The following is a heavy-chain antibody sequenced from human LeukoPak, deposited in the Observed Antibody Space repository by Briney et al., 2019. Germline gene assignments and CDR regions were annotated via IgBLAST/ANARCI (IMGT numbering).Heavy chain of an antibody. CDR1: GGSITTTNN. J-gene: IGHJ4*02. V-gene: IGHV4-4*02. Sequence: KPSGTLSLTCGASGGSITTTNNWSCVRQPPGGGQEGTGVISRAGSTHYNPSLKSRVNISIDESKNQLYLNLCSVTAAYTAVYSCTRESGPFCPFGLWGQGTLVAVTS. D-gene: IGHD1-26*01. CDR3: TRESGPFCPFGL. CDR2: ISRAGST.